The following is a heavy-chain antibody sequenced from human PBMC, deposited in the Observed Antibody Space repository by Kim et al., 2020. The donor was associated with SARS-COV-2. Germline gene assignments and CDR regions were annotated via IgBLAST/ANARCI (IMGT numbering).Heavy chain of an antibody. CDR3: ARVEAYYHNSGRHYWYFDL. CDR2: VYYTGST. V-gene: IGHV4-59*01. J-gene: IGHJ2*01. D-gene: IGHD3-10*01. Sequence: SETLSLTCTVSGGSISSDYWSWIRQPPGKGLEWIGYVYYTGSTNYNPSLKSRVTISVDTSKNQFSLKLNSVTAADTAVYYCARVEAYYHNSGRHYWYFDL. CDR1: GGSISSDY.